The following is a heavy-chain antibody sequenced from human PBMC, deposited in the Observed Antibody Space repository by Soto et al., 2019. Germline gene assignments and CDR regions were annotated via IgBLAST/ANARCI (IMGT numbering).Heavy chain of an antibody. CDR1: GGSFSGCY. Sequence: GPGPGETSETLSFTCAVYGGSFSGCYWSWIRQPPGKGLEWIGEINHSGSTNYNPSLKSRVTISVDTSKNQFSLKLSSVTAADTAVYYCARSTMVRSPFGHWGQGTLVTVSS. J-gene: IGHJ4*02. CDR2: INHSGST. CDR3: ARSTMVRSPFGH. V-gene: IGHV4-34*01. D-gene: IGHD3-10*01.